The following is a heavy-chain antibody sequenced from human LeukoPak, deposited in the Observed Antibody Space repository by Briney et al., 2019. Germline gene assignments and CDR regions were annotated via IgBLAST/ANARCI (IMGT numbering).Heavy chain of an antibody. Sequence: PGRSLRLSCTASGFTFGDYAMSWFRQAPGKGLEWVGFIRSKAYGGTTEYAASVKGRFTISRDDSKSTAYLQMNSLKTEDTAVYYCTRPYYGSGSYYDYFDYWGQGTLVTVSS. CDR1: GFTFGDYA. CDR3: TRPYYGSGSYYDYFDY. CDR2: IRSKAYGGTT. D-gene: IGHD3-10*01. V-gene: IGHV3-49*03. J-gene: IGHJ4*02.